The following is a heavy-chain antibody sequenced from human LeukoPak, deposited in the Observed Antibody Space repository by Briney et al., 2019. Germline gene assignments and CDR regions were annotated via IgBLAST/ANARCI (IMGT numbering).Heavy chain of an antibody. D-gene: IGHD3-3*01. CDR2: IYYSGGT. CDR3: ARANKYYDFWSGYQTAGAFDI. Sequence: PSQTLSLTCTVSGGSISSGDYYWSWIRQPPGKGLEWIGYIYYSGGTNYNPSLKSRVTISVDTSKNQFSLKLSSVTAADTAVYYCARANKYYDFWSGYQTAGAFDIWGQGTMVTVSS. J-gene: IGHJ3*02. V-gene: IGHV4-30-4*08. CDR1: GGSISSGDYY.